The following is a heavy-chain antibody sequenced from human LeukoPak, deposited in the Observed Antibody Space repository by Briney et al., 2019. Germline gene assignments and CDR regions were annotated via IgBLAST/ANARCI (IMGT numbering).Heavy chain of an antibody. Sequence: SQTLSLTCTVSGGSISSGDYYWSWIRQPPGKSLEWIGYIYYSGSTYYNPSLKSRVTISVDTSKNQFSLKLSSVTAAGTAVYYCARIRTYYYDSSGYPLLVYWGQGTLVTVSS. CDR3: ARIRTYYYDSSGYPLLVY. J-gene: IGHJ4*02. D-gene: IGHD3-22*01. CDR2: IYYSGST. CDR1: GGSISSGDYY. V-gene: IGHV4-30-4*08.